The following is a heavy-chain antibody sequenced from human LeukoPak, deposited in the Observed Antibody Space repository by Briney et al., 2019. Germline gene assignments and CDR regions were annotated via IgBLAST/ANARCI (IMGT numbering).Heavy chain of an antibody. J-gene: IGHJ3*02. CDR1: GFTFSSYA. CDR2: ISWNSGSI. V-gene: IGHV3-9*01. Sequence: GGSLRLSCAASGFTFSSYAMSWVRQAPGKGLEWVSGISWNSGSIGYADSVKGRFTISRDNAKNSLYLQMNSLRAEDTALYYCAKDMRYYHGSGSSALDIWGQGTMVTVSS. D-gene: IGHD3-10*01. CDR3: AKDMRYYHGSGSSALDI.